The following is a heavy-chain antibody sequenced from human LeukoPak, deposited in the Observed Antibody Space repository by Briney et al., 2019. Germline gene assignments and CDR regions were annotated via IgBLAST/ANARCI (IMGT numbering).Heavy chain of an antibody. J-gene: IGHJ4*02. CDR2: IYISGST. CDR3: ARVRDDYYDSSGYYYFNSYFDY. CDR1: GVSISSGSYF. V-gene: IGHV4-61*02. Sequence: SETLSLTCTVSGVSISSGSYFWSWIRQPAGKGLEWIGRIYISGSTNYNPSLKSRVTISLDTSKNQFSLKLSSVTAADTAVYYCARVRDDYYDSSGYYYFNSYFDYWGQGTLVTVSS. D-gene: IGHD3-22*01.